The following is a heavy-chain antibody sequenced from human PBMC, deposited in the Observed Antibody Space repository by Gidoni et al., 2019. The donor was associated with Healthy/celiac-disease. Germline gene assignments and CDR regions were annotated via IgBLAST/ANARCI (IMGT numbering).Heavy chain of an antibody. CDR1: GGSISSSSYY. CDR3: ARLGGIYYDSSGYYAFDP. D-gene: IGHD3-22*01. CDR2: IYYSGST. V-gene: IGHV4-39*01. J-gene: IGHJ5*02. Sequence: QLQLQESGQGLVKPSETLSLTCTVSGGSISSSSYYWGWIRQPPGKGLEWIGRIYYSGSTYYNPSLKSRVTISVDTSKNQFSLKLSSVTAADTAVYYCARLGGIYYDSSGYYAFDPWGQGTLVTVSS.